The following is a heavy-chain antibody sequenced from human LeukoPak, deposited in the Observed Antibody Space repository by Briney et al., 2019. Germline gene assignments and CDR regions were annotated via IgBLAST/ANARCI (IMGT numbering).Heavy chain of an antibody. D-gene: IGHD6-6*01. CDR3: ARERSRYYYYMDV. CDR1: GYTFTGYY. Sequence: ASVKVSCKASGYTFTGYYMHWVRQAPGQGLEWMGWINPNSGGTNYAQKFQGRVTMTRDTSISTAYMELSRLRSDDTAVYYCARERSRYYYYMDVWGKGTTVTVSS. V-gene: IGHV1-2*02. J-gene: IGHJ6*03. CDR2: INPNSGGT.